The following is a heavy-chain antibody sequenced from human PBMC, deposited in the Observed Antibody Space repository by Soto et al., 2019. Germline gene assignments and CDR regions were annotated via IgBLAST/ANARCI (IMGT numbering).Heavy chain of an antibody. CDR3: ARGTPGVTGAPGAIDY. D-gene: IGHD1-20*01. J-gene: IGHJ4*02. CDR1: GGTFSSYA. CDR2: IIPIFGTA. Sequence: QVQLVQSGAEVKKPGSSVKVSCKASGGTFSSYAISWVRQAPGQGLEWMGGIIPIFGTANYAQKFQGRVTIAADESTSTAYMELSSLRSEDTAVYYCARGTPGVTGAPGAIDYWGQGTLVTVSS. V-gene: IGHV1-69*12.